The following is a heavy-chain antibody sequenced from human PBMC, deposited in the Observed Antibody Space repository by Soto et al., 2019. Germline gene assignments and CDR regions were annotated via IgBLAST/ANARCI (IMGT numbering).Heavy chain of an antibody. CDR3: ASRDPGTSVDY. CDR1: SGSFTSNNW. J-gene: IGHJ4*02. V-gene: IGHV4-4*02. Sequence: SETLSLARAVSSGSFTSNNWCTWVRQPPGQGLEWIGEIYRTGSTNYNPSLESRVTISLDKSENQFSLKVTSLTAADTAVYYCASRDPGTSVDYWGQGTLVTVSS. CDR2: IYRTGST. D-gene: IGHD1-7*01.